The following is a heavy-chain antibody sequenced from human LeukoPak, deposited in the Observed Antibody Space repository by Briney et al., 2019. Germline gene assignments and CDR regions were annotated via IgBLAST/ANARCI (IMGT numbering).Heavy chain of an antibody. CDR1: GYTFTSYG. D-gene: IGHD3-3*01. CDR3: ARPYYDFWSGYNIYYFDY. CDR2: INPNSGGT. J-gene: IGHJ4*02. V-gene: IGHV1-2*02. Sequence: ASVKVSCKASGYTFTSYGISWVRQAPGQGLEWMGWINPNSGGTNYAQKFQGRVTMTRDTSISTAYMELSRLRSDDTAVYYCARPYYDFWSGYNIYYFDYWGQGTLVTVSS.